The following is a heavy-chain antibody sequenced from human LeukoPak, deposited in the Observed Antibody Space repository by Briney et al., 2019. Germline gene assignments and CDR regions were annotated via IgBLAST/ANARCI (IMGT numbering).Heavy chain of an antibody. D-gene: IGHD6-19*01. CDR1: GGSISSYY. CDR2: IHPSGTT. Sequence: KPSETLSLTCTVSGGSISSYYWTWIRQPAGKGLEWIGRIHPSGTTNHNPSLKSRVIMSLDMSNNQFSLKVRSVTAADTAVYYCARETEVPGGRSWDFWGQGTPVTVSS. CDR3: ARETEVPGGRSWDF. J-gene: IGHJ4*02. V-gene: IGHV4-4*07.